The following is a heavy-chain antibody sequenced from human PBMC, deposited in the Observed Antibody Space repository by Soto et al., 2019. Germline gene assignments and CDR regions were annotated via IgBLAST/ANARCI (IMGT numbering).Heavy chain of an antibody. J-gene: IGHJ5*02. CDR2: IYYSGST. CDR1: GGSISSYY. V-gene: IGHV4-59*01. Sequence: SETLSLTCTVSGGSISSYYWSWIRQPPGKGLEWIGYIYYSGSTNYNPSLKSRVTISVDTSKNQFSLKLSSVTAADTAVYYCARGKGSSSSPWFDPWGQGTLVTAPQ. D-gene: IGHD6-6*01. CDR3: ARGKGSSSSPWFDP.